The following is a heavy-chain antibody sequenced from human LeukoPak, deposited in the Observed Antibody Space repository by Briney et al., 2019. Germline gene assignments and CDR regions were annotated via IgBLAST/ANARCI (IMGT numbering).Heavy chain of an antibody. CDR2: IYYSGST. CDR3: ARSVTAMVMAFDY. V-gene: IGHV4-59*01. J-gene: IGHJ4*02. D-gene: IGHD5-18*01. Sequence: SETLSLTCTVSGGSISSYYWSWIRQPPGKGLEWIGYIYYSGSTNYSPSLKSRVTISVDTSKNQFSLKLSSVTAADTAVYYCARSVTAMVMAFDYWGQGTLVTVSS. CDR1: GGSISSYY.